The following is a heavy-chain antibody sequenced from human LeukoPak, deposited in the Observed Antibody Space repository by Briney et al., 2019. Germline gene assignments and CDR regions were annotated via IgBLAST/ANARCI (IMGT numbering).Heavy chain of an antibody. CDR3: ARRTYYYDSSGYYYRGKTSPGAFDI. D-gene: IGHD3-22*01. CDR2: IYPGDSDT. Sequence: GESLKISCKGSGYSFTSYWIGWVRQMPGKGLEWMGIIYPGDSDTRYSPSFQGQVTISADKSISTAYLQWSSLKASDTAMYYCARRTYYYDSSGYYYRGKTSPGAFDIWGQGTMVTVSS. V-gene: IGHV5-51*01. CDR1: GYSFTSYW. J-gene: IGHJ3*02.